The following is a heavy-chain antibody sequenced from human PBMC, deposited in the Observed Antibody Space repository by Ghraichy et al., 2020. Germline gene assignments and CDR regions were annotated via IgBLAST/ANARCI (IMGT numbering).Heavy chain of an antibody. Sequence: SETLSLTYTVSGGSVSSGSYYWSWIRQPPGKGLEWIGYIYYSGSTNYNPSLKSRVTISVDTSKNQFSLKLSSVTAADTAVYYCARDLMDYYGSGKFVDGMDVWGQGTTVTVSS. J-gene: IGHJ6*02. CDR3: ARDLMDYYGSGKFVDGMDV. CDR1: GGSVSSGSYY. CDR2: IYYSGST. D-gene: IGHD3-10*01. V-gene: IGHV4-61*01.